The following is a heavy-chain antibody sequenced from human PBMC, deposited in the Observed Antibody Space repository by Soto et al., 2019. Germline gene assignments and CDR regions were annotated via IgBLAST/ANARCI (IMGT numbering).Heavy chain of an antibody. V-gene: IGHV3-30*18. D-gene: IGHD5-18*01. CDR1: GFTFSSYG. CDR2: ISYDGSNK. J-gene: IGHJ6*02. Sequence: QVQLVESGGGVVQPGRSLRLSCAASGFTFSSYGMHWVRQAPGKGLEWVAVISYDGSNKYCADSVKGRFTISRDNSKNTLYLQMNSLRAEDTAVYYCAKDVGTAIDYGMDVWGQGTTVTVSS. CDR3: AKDVGTAIDYGMDV.